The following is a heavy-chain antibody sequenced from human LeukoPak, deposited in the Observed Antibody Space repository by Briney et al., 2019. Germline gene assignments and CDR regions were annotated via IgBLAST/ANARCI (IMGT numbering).Heavy chain of an antibody. CDR1: GGTFSSYA. CDR2: IIPIFGTA. CDR3: ARRRTNVDHAFDI. V-gene: IGHV1-69*13. Sequence: GASVKVSCKASGGTFSSYAISWVRQAPGQGLEWMGGIIPIFGTANYAQKFQGRVTITAGESTSTAYMELSSLRSEDTAVYYCARRRTNVDHAFDIWGQGTMVTVSS. D-gene: IGHD1/OR15-1a*01. J-gene: IGHJ3*02.